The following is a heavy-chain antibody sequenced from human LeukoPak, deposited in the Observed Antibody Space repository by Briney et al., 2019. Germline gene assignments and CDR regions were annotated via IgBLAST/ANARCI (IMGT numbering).Heavy chain of an antibody. CDR2: IYYSGST. CDR3: ARGEYQLLYPTPYFDY. V-gene: IGHV4-39*01. Sequence: SETLSLTCTVSGGSISSSSYYWGWIRQPPGKGLEWIGSIYYSGSTYYNPSLKSRVTISVDTSKNQFSLKLSSVTAADTAVYYCARGEYQLLYPTPYFDYWGQGTLVTVSS. J-gene: IGHJ4*02. CDR1: GGSISSSSYY. D-gene: IGHD2-2*02.